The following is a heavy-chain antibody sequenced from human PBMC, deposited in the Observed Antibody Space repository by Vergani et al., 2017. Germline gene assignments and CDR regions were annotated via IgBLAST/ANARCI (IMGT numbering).Heavy chain of an antibody. CDR2: IIPILGIP. CDR3: ARDRGTRTYGLDV. V-gene: IGHV1-69*08. Sequence: QVQLVQSGAEVKKRGSSVKVSCKASGGTFSSYTVTWVRQAPGQGLEWMGRIIPILGIPNYAQKLQGRVTITANKSTNTAYMELSSLRSEDTAVYYCARDRGTRTYGLDVWGQGTTVTVSS. CDR1: GGTFSSYT. D-gene: IGHD3-16*01. J-gene: IGHJ6*02.